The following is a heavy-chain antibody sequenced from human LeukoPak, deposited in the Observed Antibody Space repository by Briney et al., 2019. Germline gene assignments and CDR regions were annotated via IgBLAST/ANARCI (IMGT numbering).Heavy chain of an antibody. J-gene: IGHJ5*02. CDR1: GFTFSDYG. Sequence: GGSLRLSCAASGFTFSDYGMVWVRQAPGKGLEWVAFIRYDGSNKYYADSVEGRFTISRDNSKNTLYLQMNSLRAEDTAVYYCAKDPGYYGSGKKNWFDPWGQGTLVTVSS. CDR2: IRYDGSNK. D-gene: IGHD3-10*01. V-gene: IGHV3-30*02. CDR3: AKDPGYYGSGKKNWFDP.